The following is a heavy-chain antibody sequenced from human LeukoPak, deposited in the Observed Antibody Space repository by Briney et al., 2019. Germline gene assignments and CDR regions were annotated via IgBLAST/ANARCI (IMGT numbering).Heavy chain of an antibody. Sequence: GSSVNVSCQASRCTFTHYYMLWLRQPPGQGLEWMGWINPISGGTNYAQKFQGRVTMTRDTSISTAYMELSRLRSHDTAVYYCSREEFILGATSVFDYRGTFDYWGQGTLVTVSS. D-gene: IGHD1-26*01. J-gene: IGHJ4*02. CDR3: SREEFILGATSVFDYRGTFDY. CDR1: RCTFTHYY. CDR2: INPISGGT. V-gene: IGHV1-2*02.